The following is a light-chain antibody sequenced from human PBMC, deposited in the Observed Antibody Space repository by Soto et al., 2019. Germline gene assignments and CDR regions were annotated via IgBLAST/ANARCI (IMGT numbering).Light chain of an antibody. V-gene: IGLV2-14*01. Sequence: QSALTQPASVSGSPGQSITISCTGTSIDIGRYNYVSWYQHHPGKAPKLMIYEVSNRPSGVSNRFSGSKSANTASLTISGLQAEDEADYYCNLYANNSTGVFGGGTKLTVL. J-gene: IGLJ3*02. CDR2: EVS. CDR3: NLYANNSTGV. CDR1: SIDIGRYNY.